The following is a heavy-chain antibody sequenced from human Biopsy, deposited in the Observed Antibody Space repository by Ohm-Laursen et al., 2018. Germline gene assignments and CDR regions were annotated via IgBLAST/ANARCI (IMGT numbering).Heavy chain of an antibody. V-gene: IGHV4-34*01. CDR3: ARGLPRIAPMVRGRRTWFDP. D-gene: IGHD3-10*01. CDR2: INHSGST. J-gene: IGHJ5*02. CDR1: GGSFSGYY. Sequence: GTLSLTCAVYGGSFSGYYWSWIRQTPGKGLEWIGEINHSGSTNYKPSLDSRAAISADTSKNQFSLNLYSVTAADTAVYFCARGLPRIAPMVRGRRTWFDPWGQGSQVIVSS.